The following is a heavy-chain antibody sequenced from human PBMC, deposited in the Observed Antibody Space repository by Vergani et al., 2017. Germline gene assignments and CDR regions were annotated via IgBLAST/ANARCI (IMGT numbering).Heavy chain of an antibody. J-gene: IGHJ5*02. Sequence: QLQLQESGPGLVTPSATLSLPCSVSGASIRSSNYYWGWIRQPPGKGLDWIASIYYSGSTYYNPSIKSRVTIAVDTSKNQFSLKLSSVTAADTAVYFCAGHSTVEWLVKLGWIDPWGQGILVTVSS. V-gene: IGHV4-39*01. CDR3: AGHSTVEWLVKLGWIDP. CDR1: GASIRSSNYY. CDR2: IYYSGST. D-gene: IGHD6-19*01.